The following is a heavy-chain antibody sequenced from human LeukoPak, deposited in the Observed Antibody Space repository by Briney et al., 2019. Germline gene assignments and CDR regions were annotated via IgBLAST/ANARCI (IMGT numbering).Heavy chain of an antibody. CDR1: GFTFINYA. V-gene: IGHV3-23*01. CDR2: ISGSGSST. CDR3: ARDSASYGRFDY. J-gene: IGHJ4*02. D-gene: IGHD5-18*01. Sequence: GGSLRLSCAASGFTFINYAMSWVRQAPGKGLEWVSVISGSGSSTYYANSVKGRFTISRDDSKNTLYLQMNSLRAEDTAVYFCARDSASYGRFDYWGQGTLVTVYS.